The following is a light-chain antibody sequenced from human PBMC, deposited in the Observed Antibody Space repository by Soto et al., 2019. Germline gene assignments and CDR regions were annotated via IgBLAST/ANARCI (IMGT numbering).Light chain of an antibody. Sequence: QSALTQPASVSGSPGQSITISCTGTSSDVGSYNLVSWYQQHPGKAPKLMIYEGSKRPSGVSNRFSGSKSGNTASLTISGLQAEDEGDYYCCSYAGSNTLVVFGGGTKLTVL. CDR1: SSDVGSYNL. J-gene: IGLJ2*01. CDR2: EGS. V-gene: IGLV2-23*03. CDR3: CSYAGSNTLVV.